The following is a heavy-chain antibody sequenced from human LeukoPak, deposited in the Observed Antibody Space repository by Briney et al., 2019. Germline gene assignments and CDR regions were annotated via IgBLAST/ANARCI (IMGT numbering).Heavy chain of an antibody. Sequence: GGSLRLSCAASGFTFDTYRMNWVRQAPGKGLEWVSYISGSSSTIHYADSVKGRFTISRDSAKNSLYLQMNSLRDEDTAVYYCARDLHSGAYTFDYWGQGTLVTVSS. J-gene: IGHJ4*02. CDR2: ISGSSSTI. V-gene: IGHV3-48*02. D-gene: IGHD1-26*01. CDR3: ARDLHSGAYTFDY. CDR1: GFTFDTYR.